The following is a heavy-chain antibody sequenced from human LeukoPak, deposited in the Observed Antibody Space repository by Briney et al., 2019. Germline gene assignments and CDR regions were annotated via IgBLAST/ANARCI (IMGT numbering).Heavy chain of an antibody. D-gene: IGHD3-10*01. J-gene: IGHJ4*02. Sequence: GGPLRLSCAASGFTFSSYGMHWVRQAPGKGLEWVAVIWYDGSNKYYADSVKGRFTISRDNSKNTLYLQMNSLRAEDTAVYYCARGVSYYYGSGSYYNPPFDYWGQGTLVTVSS. CDR3: ARGVSYYYGSGSYYNPPFDY. V-gene: IGHV3-33*01. CDR1: GFTFSSYG. CDR2: IWYDGSNK.